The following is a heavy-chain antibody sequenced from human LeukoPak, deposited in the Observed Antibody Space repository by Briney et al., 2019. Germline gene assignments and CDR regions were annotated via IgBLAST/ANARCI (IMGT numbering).Heavy chain of an antibody. J-gene: IGHJ4*02. V-gene: IGHV1-46*01. Sequence: ASVKVSCKASGYTFTSYYMHWVRQAPGQGLEWMGIINPSGGSTSYAQKFQGRVTMTRDMSTSTVYMELSSLRSEDTAVYYCATISYDSSGYYRGYYFDYWGQGTLVTVSS. CDR3: ATISYDSSGYYRGYYFDY. D-gene: IGHD3-22*01. CDR1: GYTFTSYY. CDR2: INPSGGST.